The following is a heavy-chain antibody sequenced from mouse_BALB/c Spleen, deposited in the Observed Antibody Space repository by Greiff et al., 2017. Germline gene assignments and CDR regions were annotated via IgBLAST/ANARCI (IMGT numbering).Heavy chain of an antibody. Sequence: EVHLVESGGGLVQPGGSLRLSCATSGFTFSDFYMEWVRQPPGKRLEWIAASRNKANDYTTEYSASVKGRFIVSRDTSQSILYLQMNALRAEDTAIYYCAINGYRYYYAMDYWGQGTSVTVSS. CDR2: SRNKANDYTT. V-gene: IGHV7-1*02. CDR1: GFTFSDFY. CDR3: AINGYRYYYAMDY. D-gene: IGHD2-2*01. J-gene: IGHJ4*01.